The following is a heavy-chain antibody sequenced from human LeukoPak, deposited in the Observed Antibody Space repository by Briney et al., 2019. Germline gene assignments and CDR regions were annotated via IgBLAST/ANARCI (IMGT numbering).Heavy chain of an antibody. CDR2: FNPHSGDT. CDR1: GYTFTGYY. Sequence: GASVQVSCKDSGYTFTGYYMLWVRQDPGQGLEWLGGFNPHSGDTNYAQKFQGRVTMTRDTSISTAYMELGRLTSDDTAVYYCGRGTYCSGGSCYSFDYWGQGTLVTVSS. D-gene: IGHD2-15*01. V-gene: IGHV1-2*02. J-gene: IGHJ4*02. CDR3: GRGTYCSGGSCYSFDY.